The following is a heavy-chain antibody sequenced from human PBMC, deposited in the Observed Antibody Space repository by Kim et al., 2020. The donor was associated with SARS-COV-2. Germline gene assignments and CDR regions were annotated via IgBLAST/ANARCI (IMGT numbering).Heavy chain of an antibody. CDR3: AKGVFEGGMDV. V-gene: IGHV3-33*06. J-gene: IGHJ6*02. CDR1: GFTFSTYG. D-gene: IGHD3-3*01. Sequence: GGSLRLSCAASGFTFSTYGMHWVRQAPGKGLEWVAVIWYDGSDKYYADSVKGRFTISRDNSRNTLYLQMNSLRADDTAVYYCAKGVFEGGMDVWGQGTS. CDR2: IWYDGSDK.